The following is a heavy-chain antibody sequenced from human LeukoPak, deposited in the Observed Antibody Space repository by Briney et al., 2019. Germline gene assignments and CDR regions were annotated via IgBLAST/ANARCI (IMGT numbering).Heavy chain of an antibody. J-gene: IGHJ4*02. CDR2: IYYSGST. V-gene: IGHV4-31*02. CDR3: ARAPREAVAFDY. Sequence: LRLSCAASGFTFSSYGMHWVRQAPGKGLEWIGYIYYSGSTYYNPSLKSRVTISVDTSKNQFSLKLSSVTAADTAVYYCARAPREAVAFDYWGQGTLVTVSS. CDR1: GFTFSSYG. D-gene: IGHD6-19*01.